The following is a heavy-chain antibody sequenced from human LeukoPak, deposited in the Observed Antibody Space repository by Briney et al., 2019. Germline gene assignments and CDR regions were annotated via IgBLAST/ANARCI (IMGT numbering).Heavy chain of an antibody. J-gene: IGHJ4*02. CDR3: TRDTDGSLDY. Sequence: GGSLRLSCAASGLTFINYWMAWVRRAPGKGLEWVANIKQDGSTKHYADSLKGRFTISRDNPKNSLYLQMNNLRADDTAVYYCTRDTDGSLDYWGQGILVTVAS. CDR2: IKQDGSTK. CDR1: GLTFINYW. V-gene: IGHV3-7*01. D-gene: IGHD1-26*01.